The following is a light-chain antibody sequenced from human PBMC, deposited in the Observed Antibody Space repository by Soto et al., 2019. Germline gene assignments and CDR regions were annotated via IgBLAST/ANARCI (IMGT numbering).Light chain of an antibody. CDR1: QGISSY. CDR3: QQVNNYPRT. Sequence: DIQLTQSPSFLSASVGDRVTITCRASQGISSYLAWYQQTPGKAPKLLIYAASTLQSEVPSKFSGSGSGTEFTLTISSLQPEDFATYYCQQVNNYPRTFGQGTRLEMK. V-gene: IGKV1-9*01. J-gene: IGKJ5*01. CDR2: AAS.